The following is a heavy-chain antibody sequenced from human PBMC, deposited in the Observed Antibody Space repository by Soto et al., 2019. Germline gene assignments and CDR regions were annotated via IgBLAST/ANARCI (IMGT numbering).Heavy chain of an antibody. J-gene: IGHJ6*02. CDR2: ISYDGSNK. CDR1: GFTFSSYA. Sequence: GGSLRLSCAASGFTFSSYAMHWVRQAPGKGLEWVAVISYDGSNKYYADSVKGRFTISRDNSKNTLYLQMNSLRAEDTAVYYCARDLRVHSSSWSCGMDVWGQGTTVTVSS. CDR3: ARDLRVHSSSWSCGMDV. D-gene: IGHD6-13*01. V-gene: IGHV3-30-3*01.